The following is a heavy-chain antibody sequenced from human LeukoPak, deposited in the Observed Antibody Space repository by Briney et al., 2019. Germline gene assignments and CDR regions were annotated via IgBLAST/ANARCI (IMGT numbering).Heavy chain of an antibody. D-gene: IGHD2-2*01. V-gene: IGHV1-46*01. CDR1: GGTFTSYY. CDR3: ARDLDIVVVPAALGFDY. J-gene: IGHJ4*02. Sequence: ASVKVSCKASGGTFTSYYMHWVRQAPGQGLEWMGIINPSGGSTSYAQKFQGRVTMTRDTSTSTVYMELSSLRSEDTAVYYCARDLDIVVVPAALGFDYWGQGTLVTVSS. CDR2: INPSGGST.